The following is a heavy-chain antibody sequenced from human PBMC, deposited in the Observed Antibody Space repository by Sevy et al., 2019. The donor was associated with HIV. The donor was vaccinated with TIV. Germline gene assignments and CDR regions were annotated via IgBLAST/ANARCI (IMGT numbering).Heavy chain of an antibody. D-gene: IGHD1-1*01. Sequence: SETLSLTCTVSGDSISSSGYYWSWIRQHPGEGLEWIGYIFYSGNPYYNPSLKSRLILSLETSKNQFSLKLSSVTAADTAVYYCARGQITTIGFDYWGQGTLVTVSS. J-gene: IGHJ4*02. V-gene: IGHV4-31*03. CDR3: ARGQITTIGFDY. CDR2: IFYSGNP. CDR1: GDSISSSGYY.